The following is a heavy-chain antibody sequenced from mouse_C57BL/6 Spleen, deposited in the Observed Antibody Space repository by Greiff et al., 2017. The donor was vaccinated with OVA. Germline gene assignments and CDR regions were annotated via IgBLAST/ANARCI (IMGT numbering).Heavy chain of an antibody. CDR3: ARWGQNYFDY. J-gene: IGHJ2*01. CDR2: IYPGDGDT. CDR1: GYAFSSSW. Sequence: VQLQQSGPELVKPGASVKISCKASGYAFSSSWMNWVKQRPGKGLEWIGRIYPGDGDTNYNGKFKGKATLTADKSSSTAYMQLSSLTSEDSAVYFCARWGQNYFDYWGQGTTLTVSS. V-gene: IGHV1-82*01.